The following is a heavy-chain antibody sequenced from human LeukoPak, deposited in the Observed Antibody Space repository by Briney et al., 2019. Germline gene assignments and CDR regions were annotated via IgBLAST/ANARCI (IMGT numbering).Heavy chain of an antibody. J-gene: IGHJ3*02. D-gene: IGHD2-2*01. Sequence: SETLSLTCTVSGGSISSGSYFWSWIRQPAGKGLEWIGRFYNSGSTNYNPSLKSRVIISVDMSKNQFSLKLSSVTAADTAVYYCARVSGYCSSTSCYGAFDIWGQGTMVTVSS. CDR3: ARVSGYCSSTSCYGAFDI. CDR1: GGSISSGSYF. CDR2: FYNSGST. V-gene: IGHV4-61*02.